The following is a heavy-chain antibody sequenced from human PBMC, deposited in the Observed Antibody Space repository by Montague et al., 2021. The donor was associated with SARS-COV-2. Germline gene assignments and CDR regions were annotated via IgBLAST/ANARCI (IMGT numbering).Heavy chain of an antibody. CDR2: INADESST. CDR3: TSLARMDY. Sequence: SLRLSCAASGFPLSSYWMHWVRQAPGKGLVWVAQINADESSTNYADSVKGRFTISRDNAKNTLYLQMNSLRAEDTAVYYCTSLARMDYWGQGTLLTVSS. V-gene: IGHV3-74*01. J-gene: IGHJ4*02. D-gene: IGHD2-15*01. CDR1: GFPLSSYW.